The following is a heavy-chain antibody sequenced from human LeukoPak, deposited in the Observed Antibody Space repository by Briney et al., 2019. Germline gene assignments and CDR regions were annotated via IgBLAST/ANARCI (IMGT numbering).Heavy chain of an antibody. CDR1: GGSISSYY. CDR2: IYYSGST. V-gene: IGHV4-59*12. CDR3: ARDGRFPPEVLPRYFDS. D-gene: IGHD1-14*01. Sequence: SETLSLTCTVSGGSISSYYWSWIRQPPGKGLEWIGYIYYSGSTNYNPSLKSRVTISVDTSKNQFSLKLSSVTAADTAVYYCARDGRFPPEVLPRYFDSWGQGTLVTVSS. J-gene: IGHJ4*02.